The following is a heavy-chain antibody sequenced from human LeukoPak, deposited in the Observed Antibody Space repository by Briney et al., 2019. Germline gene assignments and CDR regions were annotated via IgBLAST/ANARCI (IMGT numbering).Heavy chain of an antibody. Sequence: GKSLRLSCAASGFTFSSYAMHWVRQAPGKGLEWVAVISHDVNNKYYTDSVKGRFTISRDNSKNTLYLQMNSLRAEDTAVYYCARDPSGGSSWGQGTLVTVSS. D-gene: IGHD2-15*01. CDR1: GFTFSSYA. CDR2: ISHDVNNK. CDR3: ARDPSGGSS. J-gene: IGHJ1*01. V-gene: IGHV3-30-3*01.